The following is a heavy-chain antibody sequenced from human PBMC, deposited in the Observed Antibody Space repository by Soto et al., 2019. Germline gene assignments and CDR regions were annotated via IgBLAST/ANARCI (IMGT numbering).Heavy chain of an antibody. J-gene: IGHJ6*02. V-gene: IGHV3-49*03. CDR2: IRSKAYGKTT. Sequence: PGGSLRLSCTCSGFTFGDYAISWSRQAPGKGLEWVGVIRSKAYGKTTDYAASVKGRFTILRDDSKNIAYLQLNSLQSEDTGVYYCTRYTYTSRYSYFGMDVWGHGTTVTV. CDR3: TRYTYTSRYSYFGMDV. D-gene: IGHD2-2*01. CDR1: GFTFGDYA.